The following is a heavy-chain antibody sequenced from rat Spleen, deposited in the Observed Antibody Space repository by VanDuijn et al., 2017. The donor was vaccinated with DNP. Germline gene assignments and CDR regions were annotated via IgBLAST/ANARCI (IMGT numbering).Heavy chain of an antibody. J-gene: IGHJ2*01. CDR3: ASHTYYGYDYFVY. Sequence: EVQLVESGGDLVQPGRSLKLSCVASGFTFSNYWMTWIRQVPGRGLEWVASITSSGGSIYYPDSVKGRFTISRDNAEGTLNLQMNSLRSEDTATYYCASHTYYGYDYFVYWGQGVMVTVSS. D-gene: IGHD1-9*01. CDR2: ITSSGGSI. V-gene: IGHV5-31*01. CDR1: GFTFSNYW.